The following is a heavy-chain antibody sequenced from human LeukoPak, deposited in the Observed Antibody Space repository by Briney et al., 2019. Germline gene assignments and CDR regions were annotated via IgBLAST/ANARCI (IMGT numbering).Heavy chain of an antibody. CDR2: IYTSGST. V-gene: IGHV4-61*02. J-gene: IGHJ4*02. D-gene: IGHD2-15*01. Sequence: SQTLSLTXTVSGGSISSGSYYWSWIRQPAGKGLEWIGRIYTSGSTNYNPSLKSRVTISVDTSKNQFSLKLSSVTAADTAVYYCVGGRYWGQGTLVTVSS. CDR1: GGSISSGSYY. CDR3: VGGRY.